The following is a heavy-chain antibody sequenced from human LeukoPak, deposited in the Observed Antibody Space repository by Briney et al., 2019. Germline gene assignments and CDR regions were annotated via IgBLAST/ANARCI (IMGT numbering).Heavy chain of an antibody. Sequence: GGSLRLSCAASGFTFSSYGMHWVRQAPGKGLEWEAVISYDGSNKYYADSVKGRFTISRDNSKNTLYLQMNSLRAEDTAVYYCAKEVPIDYWGQGTLVTVSS. V-gene: IGHV3-30*18. J-gene: IGHJ4*02. CDR1: GFTFSSYG. CDR2: ISYDGSNK. CDR3: AKEVPIDY.